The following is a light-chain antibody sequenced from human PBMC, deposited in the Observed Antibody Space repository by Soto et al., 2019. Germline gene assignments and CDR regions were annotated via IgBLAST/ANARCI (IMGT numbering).Light chain of an antibody. CDR3: SSYAGSTTYVV. J-gene: IGLJ2*01. CDR1: SSDVGSYNL. CDR2: EDT. Sequence: QSALTQPASVSGSPGQSITISCTGTSSDVGSYNLVSWYQQHPGKAPKLMIYEDTKRPSGVSNRFSGSKSGNTASLTISGLQAEDEADYYCSSYAGSTTYVVFVGGIKVTVL. V-gene: IGLV2-23*01.